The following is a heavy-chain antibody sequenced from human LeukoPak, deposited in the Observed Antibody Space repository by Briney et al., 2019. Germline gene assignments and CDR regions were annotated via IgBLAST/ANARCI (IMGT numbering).Heavy chain of an antibody. CDR2: IWNDGSNT. CDR3: ARGVRYDILTGYYYNNWFDP. Sequence: GGSLRLSCAASGFTFSSFGMHWVRQAPGKGLEWVAVIWNDGSNTYYADSVKGRFTISRDNSKNTLYLQMNSLRAEDTAVYYCARGVRYDILTGYYYNNWFDPWGQGTLVTVSS. J-gene: IGHJ5*02. CDR1: GFTFSSFG. V-gene: IGHV3-33*01. D-gene: IGHD3-9*01.